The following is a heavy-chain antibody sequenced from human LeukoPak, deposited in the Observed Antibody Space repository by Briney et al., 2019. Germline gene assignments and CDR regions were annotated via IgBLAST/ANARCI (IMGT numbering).Heavy chain of an antibody. CDR2: ISGSGGST. V-gene: IGHV3-23*01. D-gene: IGHD6-13*01. J-gene: IGHJ6*04. CDR3: AKDGAAAGVYYYYGMDV. CDR1: GFTFSSYA. Sequence: GGSLRLSCAASGFTFSSYAMCWVRQAPGKGLEWVSAISGSGGSTYYADSVKGRFTISRDNSKNTLYLQMNSLRAEDTAVYYCAKDGAAAGVYYYYGMDVWGKGTTVTVSS.